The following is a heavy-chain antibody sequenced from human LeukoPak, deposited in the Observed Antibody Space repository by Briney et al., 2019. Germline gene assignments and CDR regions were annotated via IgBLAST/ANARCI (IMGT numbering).Heavy chain of an antibody. D-gene: IGHD3-22*01. V-gene: IGHV3-21*01. J-gene: IGHJ4*02. CDR3: ARLRRTSDSSGYYYYYDY. CDR1: GLAFSSFS. CDR2: ITRTSSYI. Sequence: GGSLRLSCAASGLAFSSFSLNWVRQAPGKGLEWVSSITRTSSYIYYADSVRGRFTISRENAKNSLYLQMNSLRAEDTAVYYCARLRRTSDSSGYYYYYDYWGQGTLVTVSS.